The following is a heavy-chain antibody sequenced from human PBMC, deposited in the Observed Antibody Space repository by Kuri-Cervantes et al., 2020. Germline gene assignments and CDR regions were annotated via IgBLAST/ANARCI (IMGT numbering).Heavy chain of an antibody. J-gene: IGHJ6*02. CDR2: MNPNSGNT. V-gene: IGHV1-8*02. CDR1: GYTFTSYG. D-gene: IGHD3-10*01. Sequence: ASVKVSCKASGYTFTSYGISWVRQAPGQGLEWMGWMNPNSGNTGYAQKFQGRVTMTRNTSISTAYMELSSLRSEDTAVYYCARLSHYGSGSYWGPLDVWGQGTTVTVSS. CDR3: ARLSHYGSGSYWGPLDV.